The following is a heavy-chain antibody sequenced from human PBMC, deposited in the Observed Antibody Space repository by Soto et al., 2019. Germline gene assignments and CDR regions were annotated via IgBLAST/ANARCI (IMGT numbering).Heavy chain of an antibody. CDR3: ARAERGDCTNGVCYDFDY. Sequence: QVQLVQSGAEVKKPGASVKVSCKASGYTFTSYDINWVRQATGQGLEWMGWMNPNSGNTRYAQKFQGRVTMTRNTSISTAYMELSSLRSEDTAVYYCARAERGDCTNGVCYDFDYWGQGTLVTVSS. CDR1: GYTFTSYD. D-gene: IGHD2-8*01. CDR2: MNPNSGNT. J-gene: IGHJ4*02. V-gene: IGHV1-8*01.